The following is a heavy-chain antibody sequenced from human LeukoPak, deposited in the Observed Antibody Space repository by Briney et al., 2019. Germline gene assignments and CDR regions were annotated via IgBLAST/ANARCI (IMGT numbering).Heavy chain of an antibody. CDR1: GGSISSYY. CDR3: ARVGQWQYYFDY. J-gene: IGHJ4*02. D-gene: IGHD6-19*01. CDR2: MFYSGST. Sequence: SETLSLTCTVSGGSISSYYWSWVRQPPGKALEWIGYMFYSGSTNYNPSLKSRVTISVDTSKNQFSLKLNSVTAADTAMYYCARVGQWQYYFDYWGQGTQVTVSS. V-gene: IGHV4-59*01.